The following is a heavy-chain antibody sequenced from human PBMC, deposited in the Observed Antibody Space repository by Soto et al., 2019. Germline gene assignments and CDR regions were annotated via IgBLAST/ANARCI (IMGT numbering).Heavy chain of an antibody. CDR3: ARDSDSGYDLFFNY. Sequence: SETLSLTCTVSGGSISSYYWSWIRQPPGKGLEWIGYIYYSGSTNYNPSLKSRVTISVDTSKNQFSLKLSSVTAADTAVYYCARDSDSGYDLFFNYWGQGTLVTVSS. CDR1: GGSISSYY. D-gene: IGHD5-12*01. CDR2: IYYSGST. J-gene: IGHJ4*02. V-gene: IGHV4-59*01.